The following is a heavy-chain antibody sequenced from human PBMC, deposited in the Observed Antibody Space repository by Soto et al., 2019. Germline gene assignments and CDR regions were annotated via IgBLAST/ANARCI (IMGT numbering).Heavy chain of an antibody. CDR3: AREYSGSYYVLFDY. CDR1: GGSVSSGSYY. Sequence: SETLSLTCTASGGSVSSGSYYWSWIRQPPGKRLGWIAYIYYSGSTNYNPSLKSRVTISVDTSKNQFSLKLSSVTAADTAVYYCAREYSGSYYVLFDYWGQGALVTVSS. J-gene: IGHJ4*02. V-gene: IGHV4-61*01. CDR2: IYYSGST. D-gene: IGHD1-26*01.